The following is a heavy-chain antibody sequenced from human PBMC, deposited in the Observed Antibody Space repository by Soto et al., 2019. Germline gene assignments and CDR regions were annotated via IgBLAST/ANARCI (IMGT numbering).Heavy chain of an antibody. CDR1: GASISRYY. CDR2: IYHSGST. J-gene: IGHJ3*02. D-gene: IGHD2-2*01. V-gene: IGHV4-59*08. CDR3: ARYQLLFRTFDI. Sequence: QVQLQQSGPGLVKPSGTLSLMCTVSGASISRYYWSWIRQTPGKGLEWIGYIYHSGSTNYNPSLKSRLTISVDTSKNHFSLNLTSVTAAYTAVYYCARYQLLFRTFDIWGQGTMVTVSS.